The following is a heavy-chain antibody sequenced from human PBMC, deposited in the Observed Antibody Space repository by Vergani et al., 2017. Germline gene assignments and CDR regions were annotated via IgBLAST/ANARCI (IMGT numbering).Heavy chain of an antibody. J-gene: IGHJ5*02. D-gene: IGHD5-18*01. V-gene: IGHV4-59*08. CDR3: ARSLDTAMVTPSNWFDP. CDR1: GGSISSYY. Sequence: QVQLQESGTGLVKPSETLSLTCTVSGGSISSYYWSWIRQPPGKGLEWIGYIYYSGSTNYNPSLKSRVTISVDTSKNQFSLKLSSVTAADTAVYYCARSLDTAMVTPSNWFDPWGQGTLVTVSS. CDR2: IYYSGST.